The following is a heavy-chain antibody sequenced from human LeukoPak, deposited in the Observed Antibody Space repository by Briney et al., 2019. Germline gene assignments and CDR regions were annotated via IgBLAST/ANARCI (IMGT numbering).Heavy chain of an antibody. Sequence: PSETLSLTCTVSGGSISSYYWSWIRQPPGKGLEWIGYIYYSGSTNYNPSLKSRVTISVDTSKNQFSLKLSSVTAADTAVYYCARLRVVTAIRRGWFDPWGQGTLVTVSS. D-gene: IGHD2-21*02. V-gene: IGHV4-59*01. J-gene: IGHJ5*02. CDR2: IYYSGST. CDR3: ARLRVVTAIRRGWFDP. CDR1: GGSISSYY.